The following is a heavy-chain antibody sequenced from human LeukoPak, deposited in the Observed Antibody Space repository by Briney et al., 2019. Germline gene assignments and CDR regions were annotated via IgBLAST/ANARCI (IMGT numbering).Heavy chain of an antibody. D-gene: IGHD3-22*01. CDR1: GFTFSLYG. V-gene: IGHV3-33*01. CDR3: ARVLLRAALTYWFAT. CDR2: IWYDGSDK. Sequence: GGSLRLSCAASGFTFSLYGMHWVRQTSGKGLEWVALIWYDGSDKYYTDSVKGRFTMSRDNVKKSVSLYMNNLRADDTAIYHCARVLLRAALTYWFATWGQGTLVTVSS. J-gene: IGHJ5*02.